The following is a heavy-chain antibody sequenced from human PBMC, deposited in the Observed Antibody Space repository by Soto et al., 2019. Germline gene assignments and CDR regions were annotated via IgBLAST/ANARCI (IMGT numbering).Heavy chain of an antibody. V-gene: IGHV3-48*02. Sequence: PGGSLRISCAASGFTFSSCSRNWVRQAPGKGLEWGSYISSSSSTIYYADSVKGRFTISRDNAKNSLYLQMNSLRDEDTAVYYCASRADFDYRGQGTLVTVSS. CDR2: ISSSSSTI. CDR3: ASRADFDY. J-gene: IGHJ4*02. CDR1: GFTFSSCS.